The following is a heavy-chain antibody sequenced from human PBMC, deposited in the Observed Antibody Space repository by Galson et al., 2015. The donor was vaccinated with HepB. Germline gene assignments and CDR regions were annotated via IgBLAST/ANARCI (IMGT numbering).Heavy chain of an antibody. CDR3: ATGKINIVGAYQFDY. Sequence: SVKVSCKVSGYTLTELSMHWARQAPGKGLEWTGGFDPEDGETIYAQKFQGRVTMTEDTSTDTAYMELSSLRSEDTAVYYCATGKINIVGAYQFDYWGQGTLVTVSS. D-gene: IGHD1-26*01. CDR2: FDPEDGET. J-gene: IGHJ4*02. CDR1: GYTLTELS. V-gene: IGHV1-24*01.